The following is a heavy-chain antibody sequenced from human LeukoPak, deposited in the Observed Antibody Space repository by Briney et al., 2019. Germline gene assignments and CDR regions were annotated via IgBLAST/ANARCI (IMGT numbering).Heavy chain of an antibody. D-gene: IGHD1-26*01. V-gene: IGHV3-66*01. Sequence: GGSLRLSCAAFGFTVSVNYMSWVRQAPGKGLECVSVIYSGGNTHYADSVKGRFTISRDNAKNSLYLQMNSLRAEDTAVYYCARDQGGATSYWGQGTLVTVSS. CDR2: IYSGGNT. CDR1: GFTVSVNY. CDR3: ARDQGGATSY. J-gene: IGHJ4*02.